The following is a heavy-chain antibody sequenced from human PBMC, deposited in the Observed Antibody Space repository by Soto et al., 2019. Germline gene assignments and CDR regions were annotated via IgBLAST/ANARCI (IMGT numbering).Heavy chain of an antibody. CDR1: GYTFTSYG. V-gene: IGHV1-46*01. D-gene: IGHD3-16*01. Sequence: ASVKVSCKASGYTFTSYGISWVRQAPGQGLEWMGIINPNNGNTSYAQKFQGRVTMTRDTSTSTVYMELSSLRSEDTAVYYCARSLGGGAPFDYWGQGTLVTVSS. J-gene: IGHJ4*02. CDR3: ARSLGGGAPFDY. CDR2: INPNNGNT.